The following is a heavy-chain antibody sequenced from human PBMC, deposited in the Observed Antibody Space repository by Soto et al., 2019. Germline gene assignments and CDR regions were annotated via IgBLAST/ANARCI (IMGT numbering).Heavy chain of an antibody. D-gene: IGHD5-18*01. CDR2: IIPIFGTA. CDR3: ARGRNMGYSYGFEY. V-gene: IGHV1-69*13. CDR1: GGTFSSYA. J-gene: IGHJ4*02. Sequence: ASVKISCKASGGTFSSYAISWVRQAPGQGLEWMGGIIPIFGTANYAQKFQGRVTITADESTSTAYMELSSLRSEDTAVYYCARGRNMGYSYGFEYWGEGTLVTVSS.